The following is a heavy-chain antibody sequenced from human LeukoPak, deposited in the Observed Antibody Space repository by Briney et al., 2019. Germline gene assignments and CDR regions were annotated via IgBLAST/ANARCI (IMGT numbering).Heavy chain of an antibody. CDR3: ASGGYSYGYGY. D-gene: IGHD5-18*01. V-gene: IGHV1-69*04. CDR2: IIPILGIA. CDR1: GGTSSIYA. Sequence: SVSVSCTASGGTSSIYAISWVRQAPGQGLEWMGRIIPILGIANYAQKFQGRVTITADKSTSTAYMELSSLRSEDTAVYYCASGGYSYGYGYWGQGTLVTVSS. J-gene: IGHJ4*02.